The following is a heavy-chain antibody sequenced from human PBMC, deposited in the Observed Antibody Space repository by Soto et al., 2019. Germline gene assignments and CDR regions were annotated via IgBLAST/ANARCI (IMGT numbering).Heavy chain of an antibody. V-gene: IGHV4-39*01. Sequence: QLQESGPGLVKPSETLSLTCSVSGDSINSDKYYWGWIRQPPGKGPEWIGSIYYRGNTYYNPSLQTRVTISLDKSTSQFSLRLSSVTAADSAVYFCARLEGLATISYYFDFWGQGAQVTVSS. J-gene: IGHJ4*02. CDR3: ARLEGLATISYYFDF. CDR1: GDSINSDKYY. CDR2: IYYRGNT. D-gene: IGHD3-9*01.